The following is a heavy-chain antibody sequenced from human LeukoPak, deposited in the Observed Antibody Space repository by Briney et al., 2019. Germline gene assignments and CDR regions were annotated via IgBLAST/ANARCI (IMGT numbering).Heavy chain of an antibody. V-gene: IGHV3-21*01. Sequence: PGGPLRLSCAASGFTFSSYSMNWVRQAPGKGLEWVSSISSSSYIYYADSVKGRFTISRDNAKNSLYLQMNSLRAEDTAVYYCAREPDIYALGDWGQGTLVTVSS. J-gene: IGHJ4*02. CDR1: GFTFSSYS. CDR3: AREPDIYALGD. D-gene: IGHD2-15*01. CDR2: ISSSSYI.